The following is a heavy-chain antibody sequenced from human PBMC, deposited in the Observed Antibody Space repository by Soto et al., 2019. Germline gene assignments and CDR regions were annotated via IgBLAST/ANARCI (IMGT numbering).Heavy chain of an antibody. CDR3: ARGYCTSPSCPYGMDV. D-gene: IGHD2-2*01. V-gene: IGHV1-46*01. CDR2: INASGGRT. J-gene: IGHJ6*02. Sequence: SVKVSCKASGYTFTSYYMHWVRQAPGQGLEWMGIINASGGRTSYAQKFQGRVTMTRDTSTSTVYMELSSLRSEDTALYYCARGYCTSPSCPYGMDVWGQGTTVTVS. CDR1: GYTFTSYY.